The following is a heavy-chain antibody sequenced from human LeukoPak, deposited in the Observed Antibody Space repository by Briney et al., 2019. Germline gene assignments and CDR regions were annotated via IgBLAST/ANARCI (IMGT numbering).Heavy chain of an antibody. V-gene: IGHV3-23*01. J-gene: IGHJ6*04. CDR1: GFTFSSSA. D-gene: IGHD6-25*01. Sequence: GGSLRLSCTTSGFTFSSSAMSWVRQAPEKGLEWVSSVTISGDNTYYAESVKGRFTISRDNSKGTLYLLMSSLRADDTAVYYCARGRGRNPSGYMDVWGKGTTVTISS. CDR3: ARGRGRNPSGYMDV. CDR2: VTISGDNT.